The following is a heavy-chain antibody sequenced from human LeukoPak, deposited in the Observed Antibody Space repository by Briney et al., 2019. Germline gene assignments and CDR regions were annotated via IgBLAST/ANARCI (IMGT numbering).Heavy chain of an antibody. CDR3: ARDGGSNNYWFDP. J-gene: IGHJ5*02. Sequence: SETLSLTCAIYGEPFSTYYGIWIRQPPGKGLEWIGEINQSGRTNYNPSLKSRVTISVDTSKNQFSLKLKSVTAADTAVYYCARDGGSNNYWFDPWGQGVLVSVSS. V-gene: IGHV4-34*01. D-gene: IGHD4-23*01. CDR2: INQSGRT. CDR1: GEPFSTYY.